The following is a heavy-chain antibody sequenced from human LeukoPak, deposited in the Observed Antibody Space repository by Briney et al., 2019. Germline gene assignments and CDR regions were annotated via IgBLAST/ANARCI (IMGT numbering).Heavy chain of an antibody. CDR1: GGSISSSSYY. J-gene: IGHJ4*02. D-gene: IGHD2-2*01. V-gene: IGHV4-39*07. CDR3: ARGGLSCSSYSCPAPFDY. CDR2: IYYSGST. Sequence: SETLSLTCTVSGGSISSSSYYWGWIRQPPGKGLEWIGSIYYSGSTYYNPSLKSRVTMSVDTSKNQFSLKLSSVTAADTAVYYCARGGLSCSSYSCPAPFDYWGQGTLVTVSS.